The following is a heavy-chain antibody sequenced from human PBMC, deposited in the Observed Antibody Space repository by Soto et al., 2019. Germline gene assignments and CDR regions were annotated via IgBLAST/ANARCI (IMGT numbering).Heavy chain of an antibody. D-gene: IGHD1-26*01. CDR1: GGTFSIYA. J-gene: IGHJ4*02. V-gene: IGHV1-69*06. Sequence: SAVKVSCKASGGTFSIYAISWVRQAPGQGLEWMGGIIPIFGTANYAQKFQGRVTITADKSTSTAYMELSSLRSEDTAVYYCARVDSGSWVAFYWGQGTLVTVSS. CDR2: IIPIFGTA. CDR3: ARVDSGSWVAFY.